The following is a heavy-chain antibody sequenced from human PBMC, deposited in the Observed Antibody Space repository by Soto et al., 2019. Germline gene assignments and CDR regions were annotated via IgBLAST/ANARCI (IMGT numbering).Heavy chain of an antibody. CDR3: ARDYYDMDV. CDR2: TYRSGSA. V-gene: IGHV4-30-2*06. Sequence: TLSLTSTFSGGSIASGGYSWTWILQSPGKGLERIGYTYRSGSAYYNPSLKSRVTISVDRSNNQLYLNLTSVTAADTAVYYCARDYYDMDVWGQGTTVTVSS. CDR1: GGSIASGGYS. J-gene: IGHJ6*02.